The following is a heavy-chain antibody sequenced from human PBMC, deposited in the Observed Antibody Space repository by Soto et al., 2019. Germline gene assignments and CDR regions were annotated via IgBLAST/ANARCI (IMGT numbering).Heavy chain of an antibody. D-gene: IGHD2-21*01. Sequence: ASVKVSCKVSGYTLTELSMHWVRQAPGKGLEWMGGFDPEDGETIYAQKFQGRVTMTEDTSTDTAYMELSSLRSEDTAVYYCGTVVVEHKIEERYYYYYMDVWGKGTTVTVSS. V-gene: IGHV1-24*01. CDR3: GTVVVEHKIEERYYYYYMDV. CDR2: FDPEDGET. CDR1: GYTLTELS. J-gene: IGHJ6*03.